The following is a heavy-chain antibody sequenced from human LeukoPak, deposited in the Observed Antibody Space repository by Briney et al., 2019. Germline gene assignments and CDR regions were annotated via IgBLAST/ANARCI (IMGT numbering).Heavy chain of an antibody. V-gene: IGHV4-31*03. CDR3: ARELRWKTYFDY. J-gene: IGHJ4*02. D-gene: IGHD4-23*01. Sequence: SQTLSLTCTASGGSISSGGYYWSWIPQPPGKGLEWIGYIYYSGSTYYNPSLKSRVTISVDTSKNQFSLKLSSVTAADTAVYYCARELRWKTYFDYWGQGTLVTVSS. CDR1: GGSISSGGYY. CDR2: IYYSGST.